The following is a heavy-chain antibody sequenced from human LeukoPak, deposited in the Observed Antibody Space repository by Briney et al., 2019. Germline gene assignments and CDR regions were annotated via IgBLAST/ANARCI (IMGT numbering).Heavy chain of an antibody. CDR3: ARRYLDFWSGYYTSGFDS. D-gene: IGHD3-3*01. CDR2: IYYSGST. J-gene: IGHJ4*02. V-gene: IGHV4-59*08. CDR1: GGSISSYY. Sequence: PSETLSLTCTVSGGSISSYYWSWIRQPPGKGLEWIGYIYYSGSTNYNPSPKSRVTISVDMSKNQFSLKLNSVTAADTGVYYCARRYLDFWSGYYTSGFDSWGQGTLVTVSS.